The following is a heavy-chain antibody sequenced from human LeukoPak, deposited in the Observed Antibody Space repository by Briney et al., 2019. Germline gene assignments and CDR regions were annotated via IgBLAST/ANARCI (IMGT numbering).Heavy chain of an antibody. CDR1: GESFSGYY. J-gene: IGHJ4*02. CDR2: INHSGST. D-gene: IGHD2-15*01. CDR3: ARVKVVVVAATPGFDY. Sequence: SETLSLTCAVYGESFSGYYWSWIRQPPGKGLEWIGEINHSGSTNYNPSLKSRVTISVDTSKNQFSLKLSSVTAADTAVYYCARVKVVVVAATPGFDYWGQGTLVTVSS. V-gene: IGHV4-34*01.